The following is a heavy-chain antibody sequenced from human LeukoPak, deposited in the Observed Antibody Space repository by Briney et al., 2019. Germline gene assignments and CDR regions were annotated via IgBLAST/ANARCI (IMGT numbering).Heavy chain of an antibody. CDR3: AKDQIAAAGTFDY. D-gene: IGHD6-13*01. V-gene: IGHV3-9*01. J-gene: IGHJ4*02. CDR1: GFTFDDYA. CDR2: ISWNSGSI. Sequence: GRSLRLSCAASGFTFDDYAMHWVRQAPGKGLEWVSGISWNSGSIGYADSVKGRFTISRDNAKNSLYLQMNSLRAEDTALYYCAKDQIAAAGTFDYWGQGTLVTVSS.